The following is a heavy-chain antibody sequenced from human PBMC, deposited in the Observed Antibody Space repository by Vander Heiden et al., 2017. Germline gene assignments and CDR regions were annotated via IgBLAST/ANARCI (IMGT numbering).Heavy chain of an antibody. CDR2: IILIFGTA. CDR3: ARYYYDSTVYGMDV. CDR1: GVSLGSYA. V-gene: IGHV1-69*01. J-gene: IGHJ6*02. D-gene: IGHD3-22*01. Sequence: QVQLVQSGAEVKKPWSAVKVSCKASGVSLGSYAISWVRQAPGQGLGWMGGIILIFGTANYAQKFQGRVTITADESTSTAYMELSSLRSEDTAVYYCARYYYDSTVYGMDVWGQGTTVTVSS.